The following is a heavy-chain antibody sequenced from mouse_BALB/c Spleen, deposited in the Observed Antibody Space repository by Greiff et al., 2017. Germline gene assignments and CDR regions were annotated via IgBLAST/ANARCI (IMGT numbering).Heavy chain of an antibody. CDR1: GFTFSSYA. V-gene: IGHV5-6-5*01. J-gene: IGHJ2*01. D-gene: IGHD1-1*01. CDR2: ISSGGST. CDR3: ARGIITTGVFDY. Sequence: EVKVEESGGGLVKPGGSLKLSCAASGFTFSSYAMSWVRQTPEKRLEWVASISSGGSTYYPDSVKGRFTITRDNARNILYLQMSSLRSEDTAMYYCARGIITTGVFDYWGQGTTLTVSS.